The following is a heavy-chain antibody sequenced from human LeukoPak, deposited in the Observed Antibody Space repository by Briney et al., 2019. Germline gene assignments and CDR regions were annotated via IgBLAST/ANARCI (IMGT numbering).Heavy chain of an antibody. Sequence: SETLSLTCTVSGGSISSYYWSWIRQPPGKGLEWIGYIYYSGSTNYNPSLKSRVTISVGTSKNQFSLKLSSVTAADTAVYYCPSGYSSSWYNYFDLWGRGTLVTVSS. V-gene: IGHV4-59*01. D-gene: IGHD6-13*01. CDR1: GGSISSYY. CDR3: PSGYSSSWYNYFDL. J-gene: IGHJ2*01. CDR2: IYYSGST.